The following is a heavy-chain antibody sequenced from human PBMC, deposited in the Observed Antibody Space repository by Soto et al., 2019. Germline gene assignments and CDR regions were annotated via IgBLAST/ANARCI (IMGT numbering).Heavy chain of an antibody. CDR1: GGSISSYY. D-gene: IGHD6-19*01. CDR2: IYYSVST. V-gene: IGHV4-59*01. J-gene: IGHJ5*02. Sequence: QVQLQESGPGLVKPSETLSLTCTVSGGSISSYYWSWIRQPPGKGLEWIGYIYYSVSTNYNPALKSRVTLAVDTANKQFSLQLSSVTAEDTAVYYCARDERIAVGRGWFDPWGQGTMVSDYS. CDR3: ARDERIAVGRGWFDP.